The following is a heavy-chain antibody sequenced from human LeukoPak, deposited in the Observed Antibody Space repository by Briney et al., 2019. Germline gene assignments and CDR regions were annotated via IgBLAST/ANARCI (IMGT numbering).Heavy chain of an antibody. CDR2: ISGSGYYT. J-gene: IGHJ6*03. CDR1: GSGFTFGNLG. V-gene: IGHV3-23*01. Sequence: PGGSLRLSCEASGSGFTFGNLGMSWVRQAPGEGLEWLSGISGSGYYTYYADSVKGRFTISRDNSKNTLYIEMNSLRAEDTAVYYCAKDGSWGDYYFYFYMDVWGKGTTVTVSS. D-gene: IGHD3-16*01. CDR3: AKDGSWGDYYFYFYMDV.